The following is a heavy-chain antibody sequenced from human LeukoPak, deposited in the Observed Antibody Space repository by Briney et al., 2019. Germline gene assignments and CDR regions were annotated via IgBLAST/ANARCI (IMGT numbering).Heavy chain of an antibody. Sequence: ASVNASCKASGYTFTGYYMHWVRQAPGQGLEWMGWINPNSGGTNYAQKFQGRVTMTRDTSISTDYMEVSRLRSDDTAVYYCARDSNYYETHAFDIWGQGTMVTVSS. V-gene: IGHV1-2*02. CDR2: INPNSGGT. CDR3: ARDSNYYETHAFDI. CDR1: GYTFTGYY. D-gene: IGHD3-22*01. J-gene: IGHJ3*02.